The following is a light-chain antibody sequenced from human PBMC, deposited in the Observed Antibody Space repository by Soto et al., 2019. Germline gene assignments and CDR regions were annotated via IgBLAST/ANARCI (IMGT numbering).Light chain of an antibody. V-gene: IGKV4-1*01. CDR3: QHYYTTPVT. J-gene: IGKJ4*01. CDR1: QIVLYSSNNKNY. Sequence: DIVMTQSPDSLAVSLGERATINCKSSQIVLYSSNNKNYLAWYQQKPGQPPKLLIYWASTRESGVSDRFSGSGSGTDFTLTISSLQAEDVAVYYCQHYYTTPVTFGGGTKVEIK. CDR2: WAS.